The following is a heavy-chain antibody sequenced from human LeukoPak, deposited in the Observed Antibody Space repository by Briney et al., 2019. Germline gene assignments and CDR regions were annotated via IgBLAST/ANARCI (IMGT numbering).Heavy chain of an antibody. CDR2: ISYDGSNK. CDR3: ARDLRSYWYFDL. J-gene: IGHJ2*01. V-gene: IGHV3-30-3*01. CDR1: GFTFSNYA. Sequence: GGSLRLSCAASGFTFSNYAMNWVRQVPGKGLEWVAVISYDGSNKYYADSVKGRFTISRDNSKNTLSLEMNSLRAEDTAVYYCARDLRSYWYFDLWGRGTLVTVSS.